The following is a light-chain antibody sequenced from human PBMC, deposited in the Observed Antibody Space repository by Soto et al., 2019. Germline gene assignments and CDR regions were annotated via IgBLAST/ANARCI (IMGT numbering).Light chain of an antibody. CDR3: QHYNSYSGA. V-gene: IGKV1-5*03. CDR2: KAS. Sequence: DIQMTQAPSTLSGSVGDRVTITCRASQTISSWLAWYQQKPGKAPKLLIYKASTLKSGVPSRFSGSGSGTEFTLTISSLQPDDFATYYCQHYNSYSGAFGQGTKVDSK. CDR1: QTISSW. J-gene: IGKJ1*01.